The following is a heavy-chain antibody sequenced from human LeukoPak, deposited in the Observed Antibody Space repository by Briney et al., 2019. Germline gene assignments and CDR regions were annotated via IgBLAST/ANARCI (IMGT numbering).Heavy chain of an antibody. D-gene: IGHD2-2*01. V-gene: IGHV1-18*01. CDR1: GYTFTSYG. CDR3: ARVGYQLLSYNWFDP. J-gene: IGHJ5*02. CDR2: ISAYNGDT. Sequence: ASVKVSCKASGYTFTSYGISWVRQAPGQGLEWMGWISAYNGDTNYAQKLQGRVTMTTDTSTSTAYMELRSLRSDDTAVYCCARVGYQLLSYNWFDPWGQGTLVTVSS.